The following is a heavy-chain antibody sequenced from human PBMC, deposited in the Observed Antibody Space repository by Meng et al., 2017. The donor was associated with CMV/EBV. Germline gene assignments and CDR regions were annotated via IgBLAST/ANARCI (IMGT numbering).Heavy chain of an antibody. CDR2: ISSSSSTI. CDR3: ARTTSAGGTPWYYYYYGMDV. J-gene: IGHJ6*02. V-gene: IGHV3-48*04. CDR1: GFTFSGYS. Sequence: GESLKISCAASGFTFSGYSMNWVRQAPGKGLEWVSYISSSSSTIYYADSVKGRFTISRDNAKNSLYLQMNSLRAEDTAVYYCARTTSAGGTPWYYYYYGMDVWGQGTTVTVSS. D-gene: IGHD6-13*01.